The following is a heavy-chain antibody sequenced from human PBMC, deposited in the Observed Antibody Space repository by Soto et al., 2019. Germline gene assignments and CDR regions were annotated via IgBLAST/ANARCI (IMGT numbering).Heavy chain of an antibody. CDR1: GDSVSSTSAA. CDR3: ARGSYYSGWV. V-gene: IGHV6-1*01. Sequence: SQTLSLTCAISGDSVSSTSAAWSWIRQSPSRGLEWLRRTYYRSKWYSDYAVSVKSRITIDPDTSKNQLSLQLNSVTPEDTAVYYCARGSYYSGWVWGQGTLVTVSS. CDR2: TYYRSKWYS. J-gene: IGHJ4*02. D-gene: IGHD6-19*01.